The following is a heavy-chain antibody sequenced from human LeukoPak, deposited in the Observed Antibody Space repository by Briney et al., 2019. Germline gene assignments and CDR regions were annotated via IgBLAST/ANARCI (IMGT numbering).Heavy chain of an antibody. CDR1: GDSIY. CDR3: AIVTSHPRYFDR. Sequence: PSETLSLTCSVSGDSIYWSGVRQSPGKGLQWIGTVFSGGATSYSPSLASRVTMSLDKSKSHFSLKLSSVTAADTAIYYCAIVTSHPRYFDRWGQGTLVTVSS. V-gene: IGHV4-59*01. D-gene: IGHD3-9*01. J-gene: IGHJ4*02. CDR2: VFSGGAT.